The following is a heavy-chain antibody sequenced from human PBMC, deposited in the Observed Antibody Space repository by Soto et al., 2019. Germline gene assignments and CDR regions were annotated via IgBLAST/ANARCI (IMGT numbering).Heavy chain of an antibody. J-gene: IGHJ6*02. CDR2: ISGSGGST. Sequence: EVQLLESGGGLVQPGGSMRLSCAASGFTFISYAMSWVRQAPGKGLEWVSAISGSGGSTYYADSVKGRFTISRDNSKNTLYLQMNSLRAEDTAVYYCAKGDLHADYGMDVWGQGTTVTVSS. V-gene: IGHV3-23*01. D-gene: IGHD2-21*01. CDR3: AKGDLHADYGMDV. CDR1: GFTFISYA.